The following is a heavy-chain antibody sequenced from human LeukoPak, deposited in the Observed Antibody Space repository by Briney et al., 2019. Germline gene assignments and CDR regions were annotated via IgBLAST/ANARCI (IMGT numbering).Heavy chain of an antibody. J-gene: IGHJ3*02. V-gene: IGHV4-59*01. CDR2: IYSSDT. CDR3: ARYRAFDI. CDR1: GVSISDYY. Sequence: PSETLSLTCTVSGVSISDYYWSWIRQPPGRGLEWIGYIYSSDTNYNPSLKSRVTISVDTSKNQFSLKLSSVTAADTAVYYCARYRAFDIWGQGIMVTVSS. D-gene: IGHD1-14*01.